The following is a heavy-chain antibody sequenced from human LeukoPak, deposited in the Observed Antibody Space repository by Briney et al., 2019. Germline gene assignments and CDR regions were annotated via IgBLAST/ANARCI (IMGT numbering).Heavy chain of an antibody. D-gene: IGHD3-10*01. CDR3: ARVLSPSYYYGSGSYYNGYYFDY. V-gene: IGHV1-2*02. CDR1: GYTFTGYY. CDR2: INPNSGGT. J-gene: IGHJ4*02. Sequence: EASVKVSCKASGYTFTGYYMHWVRQAPGQGLEWMGWINPNSGGTNYAQKFQGRVTMTRDTSISTAYMELSRLRSDDTAVYYCARVLSPSYYYGSGSYYNGYYFDYWGQGTLVTVSS.